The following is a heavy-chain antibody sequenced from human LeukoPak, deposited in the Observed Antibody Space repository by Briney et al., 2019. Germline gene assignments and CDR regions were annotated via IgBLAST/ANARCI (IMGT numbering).Heavy chain of an antibody. D-gene: IGHD4-23*01. CDR2: IYYSGST. J-gene: IGHJ4*02. Sequence: SETLSLTCTVSGVSINNYYWSWIRQPPGKGLEWIGYIYYSGSTDYNPSLKSRVTISIDASKNQFSLRLRSVTAADTAAYYCARAAIGSNSEFDYWGQGTLVTVSS. CDR3: ARAAIGSNSEFDY. V-gene: IGHV4-59*01. CDR1: GVSINNYY.